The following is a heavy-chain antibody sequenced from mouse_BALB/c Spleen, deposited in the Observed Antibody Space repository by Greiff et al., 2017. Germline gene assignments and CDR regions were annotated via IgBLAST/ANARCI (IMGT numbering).Heavy chain of an antibody. J-gene: IGHJ4*01. D-gene: IGHD3-1*01. CDR3: ARKKGSSGYYAMDY. V-gene: IGHV2-2*02. Sequence: VKLQQSGPGLVQPSQSLSITCTVSGFSLTSYGVHWVRQSPGKGLEWLGVIWSGGSTDYNAAFISRLSISKDNSKSQVFFKMNSLQANDTAIYYCARKKGSSGYYAMDYWGQGTSVTVSS. CDR1: GFSLTSYG. CDR2: IWSGGST.